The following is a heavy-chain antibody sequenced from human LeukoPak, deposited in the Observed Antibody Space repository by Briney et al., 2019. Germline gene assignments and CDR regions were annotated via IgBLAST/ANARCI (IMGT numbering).Heavy chain of an antibody. D-gene: IGHD3-22*01. V-gene: IGHV4-61*08. CDR1: GGSISSGGYY. J-gene: IGHJ4*02. CDR2: IYYSGST. CDR3: ARNYDSSGYVDH. Sequence: SETLSLTCTVSGGSISSGGYYWSWIRQPPGKGLEWIGYIYYSGSTNYNPSLKSRVTISVDTSKNEFSLKLTSVTAADTAVYYCARNYDSSGYVDHWGQGTLVTVSS.